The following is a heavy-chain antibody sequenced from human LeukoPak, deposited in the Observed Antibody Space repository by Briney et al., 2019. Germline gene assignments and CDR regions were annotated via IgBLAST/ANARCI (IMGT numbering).Heavy chain of an antibody. CDR1: GFTFGAYA. CDR3: ARGNWGSPLAY. D-gene: IGHD7-27*01. Sequence: GGSLTLSCAASGFTFGAYAMNWVRQAPGKGLDWVSSISRSGRDIYYADSVRGRFTIFRDNARDSLFLQMNSLTVEDTAVYYCARGNWGSPLAYWGQGTLVTVSS. V-gene: IGHV3-21*01. CDR2: ISRSGRDI. J-gene: IGHJ4*02.